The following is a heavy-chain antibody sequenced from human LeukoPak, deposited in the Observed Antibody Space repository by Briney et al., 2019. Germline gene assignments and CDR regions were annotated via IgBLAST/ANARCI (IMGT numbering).Heavy chain of an antibody. V-gene: IGHV3-23*01. CDR3: AEVTIFGVVINRFDY. Sequence: SGGSLRLSCAVSGFTFSSYAMSWVRQAPGKGLEWVSAISGSGGCTYYADSVKGRFTISRDNSKNTLYLQMNSLRAEDTAVYYCAEVTIFGVVINRFDYWGQGALVTVSS. J-gene: IGHJ4*02. CDR1: GFTFSSYA. CDR2: ISGSGGCT. D-gene: IGHD3-3*01.